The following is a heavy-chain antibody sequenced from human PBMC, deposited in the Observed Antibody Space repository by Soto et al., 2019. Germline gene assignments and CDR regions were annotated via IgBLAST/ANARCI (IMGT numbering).Heavy chain of an antibody. Sequence: QVQLVQSGAEVKKPGASVKVSCKASGYTFTGYYMHGVRQAPGQGLEWMGWINPNSGGTNYAQKFQGRVTMTRDTSISTAYMELSRLRSDDTAVYYCARVRSGSERDQLLGGMDVWGQGTTVTVSS. D-gene: IGHD1-26*01. J-gene: IGHJ6*02. CDR1: GYTFTGYY. CDR2: INPNSGGT. V-gene: IGHV1-2*02. CDR3: ARVRSGSERDQLLGGMDV.